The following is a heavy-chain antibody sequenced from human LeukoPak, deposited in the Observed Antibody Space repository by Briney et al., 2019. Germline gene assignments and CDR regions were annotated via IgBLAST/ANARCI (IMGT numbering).Heavy chain of an antibody. J-gene: IGHJ5*02. CDR2: INPNSGNT. CDR1: EYTFTNYD. V-gene: IGHV1-8*01. CDR3: ARSLGTYWGKDFLNWFDP. Sequence: GASVQVSCKASEYTFTNYDINWVRQATGQGLEWMGWINPNSGNTGYTQKFQGRATMTRNTSLSTAYMELTSLKSEDTAVYYCARSLGTYWGKDFLNWFDPWGQGTLVTVSS. D-gene: IGHD3-16*01.